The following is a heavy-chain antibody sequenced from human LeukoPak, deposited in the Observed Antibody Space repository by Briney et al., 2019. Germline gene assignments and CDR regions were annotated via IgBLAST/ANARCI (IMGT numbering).Heavy chain of an antibody. CDR1: GYTFTGYY. Sequence: GASVKVSCKASGYTFTGYYMHWVRQAPGQGLEWMVWINPNSGGTNYAQKFQGRVTMTRDTSISTAYMELSRLRSDDTAVYYCARYATGYSSSWYLNWFDPWGQGTLVTVSS. CDR2: INPNSGGT. V-gene: IGHV1-2*02. CDR3: ARYATGYSSSWYLNWFDP. J-gene: IGHJ5*02. D-gene: IGHD6-13*01.